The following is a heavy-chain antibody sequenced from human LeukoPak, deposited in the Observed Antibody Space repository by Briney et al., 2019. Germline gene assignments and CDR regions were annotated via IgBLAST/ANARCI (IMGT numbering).Heavy chain of an antibody. D-gene: IGHD2-2*01. V-gene: IGHV1-18*01. CDR3: ARDRIVVVPADMGWFDP. CDR1: GYTFTSYG. CDR2: ISAYNGNT. J-gene: IGHJ5*02. Sequence: APVKVSCKASGYTFTSYGISWVRRAPGQGLEWMGWISAYNGNTNYAQKLQGRVTMTTDTSTSTAYMELRSLRSDDTAVYYCARDRIVVVPADMGWFDPWGQGTLVTVSS.